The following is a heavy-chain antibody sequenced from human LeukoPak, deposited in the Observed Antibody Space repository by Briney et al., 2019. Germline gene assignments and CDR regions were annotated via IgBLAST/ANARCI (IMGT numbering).Heavy chain of an antibody. CDR2: INQDGSVK. J-gene: IGHJ5*02. Sequence: GGFLKLSCAASGITFSTYWMSWVRKGPGKGLEWVANINQDGSVKDYVDSVKGRFTISRDNAKNSLYLPMNSLSAEDTAVYYCAREGCSGGSCYHNWFGPWGRGTLVTVSA. V-gene: IGHV3-7*01. CDR3: AREGCSGGSCYHNWFGP. D-gene: IGHD2-15*01. CDR1: GITFSTYW.